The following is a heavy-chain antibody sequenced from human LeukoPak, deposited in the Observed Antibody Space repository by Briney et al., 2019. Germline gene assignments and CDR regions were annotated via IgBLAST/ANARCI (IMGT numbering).Heavy chain of an antibody. V-gene: IGHV1-2*02. Sequence: ASVKVSCKASGYTFTGYYMHWVRKAPGQGLEWMGWINPNSGGTNYAQKFQGRVTMTRDTSISTAYMELSRLGSDDTAVYYCARESNYGDYGVNAFDIWGQGTMVTVSS. D-gene: IGHD4-17*01. CDR1: GYTFTGYY. CDR2: INPNSGGT. J-gene: IGHJ3*02. CDR3: ARESNYGDYGVNAFDI.